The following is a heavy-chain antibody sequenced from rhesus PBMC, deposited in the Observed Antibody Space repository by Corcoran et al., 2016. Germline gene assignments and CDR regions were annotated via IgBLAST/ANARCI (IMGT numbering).Heavy chain of an antibody. Sequence: QVQLQESGPGLVKPSETLSLTCAVSGGSFSSYWWSWIRQPPGKGLEWIEDINGNSGNTNNNPSLKDRVTLSKDASRNQFSLKLISVTAADTAVYYCARDIWAPVVFTARGVGLYFDYWGQGDLVTVSS. J-gene: IGHJ4*01. CDR3: ARDIWAPVVFTARGVGLYFDY. CDR2: INGNSGNT. CDR1: GGSFSSYW. V-gene: IGHV4-80*01. D-gene: IGHD2-27*01.